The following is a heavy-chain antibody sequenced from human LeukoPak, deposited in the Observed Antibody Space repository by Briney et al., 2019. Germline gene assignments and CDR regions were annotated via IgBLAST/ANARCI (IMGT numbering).Heavy chain of an antibody. V-gene: IGHV3-30*18. CDR1: GFTFSSYG. CDR2: ISYDGSNK. CDR3: AKEVADVVVGTLDGMDV. J-gene: IGHJ6*02. D-gene: IGHD2-15*01. Sequence: GRSLRLSCAASGFTFSSYGMEWVRHAPGKGLEWVAVISYDGSNKYYADSVKGRFTIPRDNSKTTLYLEMNSLRAEDTAVYYYAKEVADVVVGTLDGMDVWGQGTTVTVSS.